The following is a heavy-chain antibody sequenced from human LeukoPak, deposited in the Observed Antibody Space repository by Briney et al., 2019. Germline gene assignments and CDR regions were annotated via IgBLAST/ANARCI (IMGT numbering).Heavy chain of an antibody. CDR1: GYTFTSYY. J-gene: IGHJ5*02. CDR3: VRNAGSYRQPQHRYNWFDP. D-gene: IGHD3-10*01. V-gene: IGHV1-46*01. CDR2: INPSGGST. Sequence: ASVKVSCKASGYTFTSYYMHWVRQAPGQGLEWMGIINPSGGSTSYAQKFQGRVTMTRDTSTSTVYMELSSLRSEDTAVYYCVRNAGSYRQPQHRYNWFDPWGQGTLVTVSS.